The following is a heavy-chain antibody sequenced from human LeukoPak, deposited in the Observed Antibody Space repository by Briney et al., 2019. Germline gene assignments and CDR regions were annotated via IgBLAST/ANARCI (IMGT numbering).Heavy chain of an antibody. V-gene: IGHV4-59*01. CDR1: GGSISSYY. Sequence: KPSETLSLTCTVSGGSISSYYWSWIRQPPGKGLEWIGYIYYSGSTNYNPSLKSRVTISVDTSKNQFSLKLSSVTAADTAVYYCARVASDDYVWGSYRLGNYFDYWGQGTLVTVSS. D-gene: IGHD3-16*02. CDR2: IYYSGST. CDR3: ARVASDDYVWGSYRLGNYFDY. J-gene: IGHJ4*02.